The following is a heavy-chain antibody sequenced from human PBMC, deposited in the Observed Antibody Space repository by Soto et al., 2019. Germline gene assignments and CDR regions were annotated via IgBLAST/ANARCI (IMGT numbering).Heavy chain of an antibody. D-gene: IGHD3-10*01. CDR3: ARDNQRFGEQYYGDY. CDR1: GFTFSSYS. CDR2: ISSSSSTI. J-gene: IGHJ4*02. V-gene: IGHV3-48*02. Sequence: EVQLVESGGGLVQPGGSLRLSCAASGFTFSSYSMNWVRQAPGKGLEWVSYISSSSSTIYYADSVKGRLTISRDNAKNSLHRQRNSLRDEDTAAYYCARDNQRFGEQYYGDYWGQGTLVTVSS.